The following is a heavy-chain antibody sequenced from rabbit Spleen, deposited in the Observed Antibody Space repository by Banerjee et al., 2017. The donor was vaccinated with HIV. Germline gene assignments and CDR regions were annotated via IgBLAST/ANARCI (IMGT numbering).Heavy chain of an antibody. J-gene: IGHJ6*01. CDR1: GVSFTSNSY. V-gene: IGHV1S40*01. CDR3: ARDTSSSFSSYGMDL. Sequence: QSLEESGGDLVKPGASLTLTCTASGVSFTSNSYMCWVRQAPGKGLEWIACIDTGISGFTYFATWAKGRFTCSKTSSTTVTLQMTRLTAADTATYFCARDTSSSFSSYGMDLWGPGTLVTVS. CDR2: IDTGISGFT. D-gene: IGHD1-1*01.